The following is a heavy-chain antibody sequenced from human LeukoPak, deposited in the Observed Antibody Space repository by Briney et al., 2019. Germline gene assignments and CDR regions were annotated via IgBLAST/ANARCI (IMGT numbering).Heavy chain of an antibody. CDR1: GFTFSSYA. V-gene: IGHV3-23*01. CDR3: AKDHREAMAPNNWFDP. D-gene: IGHD5-24*01. Sequence: GGSLRLSCAASGFTFSSYAMSWVRQAPGKGLEWVSAISGSGGSTYYADSVKGRVTISRDNSKNTLYLQMNSLRAEDMTVYYCAKDHREAMAPNNWFDPWGQGTLVTASS. CDR2: ISGSGGST. J-gene: IGHJ5*02.